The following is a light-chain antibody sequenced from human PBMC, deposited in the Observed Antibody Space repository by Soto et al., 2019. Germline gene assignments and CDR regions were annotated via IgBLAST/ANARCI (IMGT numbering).Light chain of an antibody. CDR1: QSVRSTY. J-gene: IGKJ5*01. Sequence: EIVLTQSPGTLSLSPGERATLSCRASQSVRSTYLAWYQQKPGQAPRLLIFGASSRASGIPDRFTGSGSGTDFTLTISRLEPEDFAVYYCQQYDSSPRITFGQGTRREIK. CDR3: QQYDSSPRIT. CDR2: GAS. V-gene: IGKV3-20*01.